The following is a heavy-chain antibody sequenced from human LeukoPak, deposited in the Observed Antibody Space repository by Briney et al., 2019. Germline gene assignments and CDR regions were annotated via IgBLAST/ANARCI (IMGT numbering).Heavy chain of an antibody. CDR3: ATDSSLYSSSWTDLDY. V-gene: IGHV1-24*01. CDR1: GFTLTELS. D-gene: IGHD6-13*01. CDR2: FDPEDGET. Sequence: ASVKVSCKVCGFTLTELSMHWVRQPPGKGLAWMGGFDPEDGETLYAQKFQGRVTMPEDTSTNTAYMELSNLRSEDTAVYYCATDSSLYSSSWTDLDYWGQGTLVTVSS. J-gene: IGHJ4*02.